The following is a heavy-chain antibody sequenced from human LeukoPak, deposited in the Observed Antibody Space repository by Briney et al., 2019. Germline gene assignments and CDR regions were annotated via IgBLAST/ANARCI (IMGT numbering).Heavy chain of an antibody. V-gene: IGHV3-30-3*01. CDR1: GFTFSNYA. D-gene: IGHD5-18*01. J-gene: IGHJ4*02. CDR2: ISYDGNDK. Sequence: GGSLRLSCAASGFTFSNYAMHWVRQAPGKGLEWVAIISYDGNDKCYTDSVKGRFTISRDKSKNTLYLQMNSLRAEDTAVYYCARDRDTAMGLWGQGTLVTVSS. CDR3: ARDRDTAMGL.